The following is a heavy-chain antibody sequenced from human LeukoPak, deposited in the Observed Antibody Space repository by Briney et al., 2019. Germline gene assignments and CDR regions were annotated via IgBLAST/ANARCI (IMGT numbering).Heavy chain of an antibody. J-gene: IGHJ5*02. D-gene: IGHD3-10*01. CDR1: GGSISSYY. Sequence: SETLSLICTVSGGSISSYYWSWIRQPAGKGLEWIGRIYTSGSTNYNPSLKSRVTMSVDTSKNQFSLKLSSVTAADTAVYYCARAREEYYYGSGSYGFDPWGQGTLVTVSS. CDR2: IYTSGST. CDR3: ARAREEYYYGSGSYGFDP. V-gene: IGHV4-4*07.